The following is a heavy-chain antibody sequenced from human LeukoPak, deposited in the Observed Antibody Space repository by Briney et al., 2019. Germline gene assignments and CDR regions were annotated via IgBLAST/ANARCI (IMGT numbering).Heavy chain of an antibody. J-gene: IGHJ6*03. Sequence: GGSLRLSCGASGFTFSSYEMIWVRQTPGKGLEWVSYISSNGTSLQYADSVKGRFTISRDNAENSLYLHMNSLRAEDTAVYYCARDQRYYYGSGSYYGDYYMDVWGKGTTVTVSS. CDR3: ARDQRYYYGSGSYYGDYYMDV. CDR1: GFTFSSYE. D-gene: IGHD3-10*01. CDR2: ISSNGTSL. V-gene: IGHV3-48*03.